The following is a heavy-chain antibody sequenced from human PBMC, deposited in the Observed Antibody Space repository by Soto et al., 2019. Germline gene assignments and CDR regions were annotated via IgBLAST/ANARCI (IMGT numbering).Heavy chain of an antibody. J-gene: IGHJ4*02. CDR1: GGSMRGQH. V-gene: IGHV4-4*09. CDR3: ATYTVGEGGRGY. Sequence: QVQLQESGPGLVKPSETLSLTCTVSGGSMRGQHWSWIRQPPGKGLEWIGHHSDSTNYNPSLKSRSTISTDTSKNQFSLKLSSVTAADTAVYYCATYTVGEGGRGYWGQGNLVTVSS. CDR2: HHSDST. D-gene: IGHD3-16*01.